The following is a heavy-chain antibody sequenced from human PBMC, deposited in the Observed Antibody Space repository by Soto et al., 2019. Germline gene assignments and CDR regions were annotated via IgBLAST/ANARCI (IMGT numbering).Heavy chain of an antibody. V-gene: IGHV1-69*13. CDR3: ASSADYYDSSGYYEYYFDY. Sequence: ASVKVSCKASGGTFSSYAISWVRQAPGQGLEWMGGIIPIFGTANYAQKFQGRVTITADESTSTAYMELSSLRSEDTAVYYCASSADYYDSSGYYEYYFDYWGQGTLVTVSS. CDR2: IIPIFGTA. J-gene: IGHJ4*02. D-gene: IGHD3-22*01. CDR1: GGTFSSYA.